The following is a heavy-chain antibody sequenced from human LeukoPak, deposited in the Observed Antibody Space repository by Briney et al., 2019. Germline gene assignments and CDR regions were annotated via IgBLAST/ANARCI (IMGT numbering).Heavy chain of an antibody. D-gene: IGHD3-10*01. Sequence: GGSLRLSCAASGFTFSSYEMNWVRQAPGKGLEWVSYISSSGSTIYYADSVKGRFTISRDNAKNSLYLQMNSLRAEDTAVYYCARLGGYYGSGSSYYFDYWGQGTLVTVSS. CDR1: GFTFSSYE. J-gene: IGHJ4*02. CDR2: ISSSGSTI. V-gene: IGHV3-48*03. CDR3: ARLGGYYGSGSSYYFDY.